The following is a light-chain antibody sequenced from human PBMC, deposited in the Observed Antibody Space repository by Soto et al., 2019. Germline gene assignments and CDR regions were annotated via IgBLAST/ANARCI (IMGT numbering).Light chain of an antibody. CDR1: QGVXSN. CDR2: GAS. Sequence: VLTQYAATLSVSARERATLACRASQGVXSNLAWYQQKPGQAPRVLIXGASTRATGIPARFSGSGSGKEFTLTISRLQSEEFTVYYCQQYNKWPMRTFGQGTRLEIK. CDR3: QQYNKWPMRT. J-gene: IGKJ5*01. V-gene: IGKV3-15*01.